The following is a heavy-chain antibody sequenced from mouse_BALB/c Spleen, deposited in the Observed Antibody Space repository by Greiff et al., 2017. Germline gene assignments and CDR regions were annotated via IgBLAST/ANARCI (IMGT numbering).Heavy chain of an antibody. CDR1: GYTFTSYW. V-gene: IGHV1-7*01. Sequence: QVQLQQSGAELAKPGASVKMSCKASGYTFTSYWMHWVKQRPGQGLEWIGYINPSTGYTEYNQKFKDKATLTADKSSSTAYMQLSSLTSEDSAVYYRARGYGSSYYFDDWGQGTTLTVSS. J-gene: IGHJ2*01. CDR3: ARGYGSSYYFDD. D-gene: IGHD1-1*01. CDR2: INPSTGYT.